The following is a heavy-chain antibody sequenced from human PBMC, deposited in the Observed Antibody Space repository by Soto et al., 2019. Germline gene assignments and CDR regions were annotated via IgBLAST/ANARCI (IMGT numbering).Heavy chain of an antibody. CDR3: ARAMDPEYYYYGMDV. CDR2: IWYDGSNK. V-gene: IGHV3-33*01. D-gene: IGHD2-8*01. Sequence: GGSLRLSCAASGFTFSSYGMHWVRQAPGKGLEWVAVIWYDGSNKYYADSVKGRFTISRDNSKNTLYLQMNSLRAEDTAVYYCARAMDPEYYYYGMDVWGQGTTVTVSS. CDR1: GFTFSSYG. J-gene: IGHJ6*02.